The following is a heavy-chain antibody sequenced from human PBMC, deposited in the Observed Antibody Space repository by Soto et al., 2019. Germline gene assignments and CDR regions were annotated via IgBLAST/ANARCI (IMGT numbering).Heavy chain of an antibody. D-gene: IGHD4-4*01. CDR2: MNPNSGNT. J-gene: IGHJ6*02. CDR3: ARRLYSIYRLGYYYYGMDV. Sequence: QVQLVQCGAEVKKPGASVKVSCKASGYTFTSYDINWVRQATGQGLEWMGWMNPNSGNTGYAQKFQGRVTMTRNTSISTAYMELSSLRSEDTAVYYCARRLYSIYRLGYYYYGMDVWGQGTTVTVSS. CDR1: GYTFTSYD. V-gene: IGHV1-8*01.